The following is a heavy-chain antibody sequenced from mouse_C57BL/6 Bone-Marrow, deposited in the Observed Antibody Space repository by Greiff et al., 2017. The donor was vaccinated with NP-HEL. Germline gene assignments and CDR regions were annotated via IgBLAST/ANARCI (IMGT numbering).Heavy chain of an antibody. CDR2: INPSTGGT. J-gene: IGHJ4*01. CDR1: GYSFTGYY. D-gene: IGHD1-1*01. Sequence: EVQLQQSGPELVKPGASVKISCKASGYSFTGYYMNWVKQSPEKSLEWIGEINPSTGGTTYNQKFKAKATLTVDKSSSTAYMQLKSLTSEDSAVYYCARRRLRSLHYYAMDYWGQGTSVTVSS. CDR3: ARRRLRSLHYYAMDY. V-gene: IGHV1-42*01.